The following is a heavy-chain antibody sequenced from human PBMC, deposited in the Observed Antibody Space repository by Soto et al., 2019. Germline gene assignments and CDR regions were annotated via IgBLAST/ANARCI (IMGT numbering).Heavy chain of an antibody. V-gene: IGHV1-69*13. CDR3: ARVANYGSPQVLYGMDV. Sequence: ASVKVSCKASGGTFSSYAISWVRQAPGQGLEWMGGIIPMFGTADYAQKFQGRVTITADESTSTAYMELSSLRSEDTAVYYCARVANYGSPQVLYGMDVWGQGTTVTGSS. D-gene: IGHD3-16*01. CDR2: IIPMFGTA. J-gene: IGHJ6*02. CDR1: GGTFSSYA.